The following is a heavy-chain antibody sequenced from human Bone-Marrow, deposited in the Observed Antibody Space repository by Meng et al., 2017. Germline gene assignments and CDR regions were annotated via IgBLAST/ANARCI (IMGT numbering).Heavy chain of an antibody. Sequence: ASVKVSCKASGYTFTSYGISWVRQAPGQGLEWMGWISDYNGNTNYAQKLQGRVTMTTDTSTSTAYMELRSLRSDDTAVYYCARADDPQSPFGSISNYYYGMDVWGQGTTVTVSS. D-gene: IGHD3-16*01. CDR3: ARADDPQSPFGSISNYYYGMDV. V-gene: IGHV1-18*01. CDR2: ISDYNGNT. J-gene: IGHJ6*02. CDR1: GYTFTSYG.